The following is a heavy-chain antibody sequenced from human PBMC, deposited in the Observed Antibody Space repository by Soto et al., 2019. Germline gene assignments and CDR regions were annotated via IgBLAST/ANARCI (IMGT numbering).Heavy chain of an antibody. J-gene: IGHJ4*02. CDR1: GYKFTRYW. D-gene: IGHD5-18*01. CDR2: IYPGDSDT. CDR3: ARADTAMANPFDY. V-gene: IGHV5-51*01. Sequence: GESLKISCKGSGYKFTRYWIGWVRQTPEKGLEWMGIIYPGDSDTRYSPSFQGQVTISADKSISAAYLQWNSLKASDTALYYCARADTAMANPFDYWGQGTLVT.